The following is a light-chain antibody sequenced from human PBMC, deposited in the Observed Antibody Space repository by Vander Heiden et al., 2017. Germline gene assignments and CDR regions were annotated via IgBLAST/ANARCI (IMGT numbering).Light chain of an antibody. CDR1: SSNIGAGFD. J-gene: IGLJ3*02. CDR3: QSYDTSLSGFWV. V-gene: IGLV1-40*01. CDR2: GNN. Sequence: QSVLTQPPSVSGAPGQRVTISCTGNSSNIGAGFDVHRYPRLPGTAPNLLIFGNNNRPSGVPDRFSGSKSGTSASLAITGLQAEDEADYHCQSYDTSLSGFWVFGGGTKLTVL.